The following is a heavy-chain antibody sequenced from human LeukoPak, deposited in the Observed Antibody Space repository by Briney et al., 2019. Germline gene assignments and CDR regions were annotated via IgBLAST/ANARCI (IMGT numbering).Heavy chain of an antibody. J-gene: IGHJ4*02. CDR3: ARGGWYYYDSSGYYLTRPFDY. CDR1: GGSISSGSYY. Sequence: TLSLTCTVSGGSISSGSYYWSWIRQPAGKGLEWIGRIYTSGSTNYNPSLKSRVTISVDTSKNQFSLKLSSVTAADTAVYYCARGGWYYYDSSGYYLTRPFDYWGQGTLVTVSS. CDR2: IYTSGST. V-gene: IGHV4-61*02. D-gene: IGHD3-22*01.